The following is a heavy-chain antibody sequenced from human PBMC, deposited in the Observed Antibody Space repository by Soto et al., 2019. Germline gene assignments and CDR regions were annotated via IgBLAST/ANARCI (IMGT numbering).Heavy chain of an antibody. J-gene: IGHJ4*02. Sequence: ASVKVSCKASGYTFTSYGISWVRQAPGQGLEWMGWISAYNGNTNYAQKLQGRVTMTTDTSTSTAYMELRSLRSDDTAVYYCARAVGYDILTGYFIHYPNDYWGQGTLVTSPQ. CDR3: ARAVGYDILTGYFIHYPNDY. V-gene: IGHV1-18*01. CDR1: GYTFTSYG. CDR2: ISAYNGNT. D-gene: IGHD3-9*01.